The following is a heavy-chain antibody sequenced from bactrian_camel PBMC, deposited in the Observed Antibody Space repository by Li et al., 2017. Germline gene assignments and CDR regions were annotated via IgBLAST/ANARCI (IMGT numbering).Heavy chain of an antibody. CDR2: FRGGAGGT. D-gene: IGHD1*01. CDR1: GFTFSNYA. Sequence: VQLVESGGGLVQPGGSLSLSCAASGFTFSNYAMSWVRQAPGKGLGWVSTFRGGAGGTVYADSVKGRFTISKDDAKNTLFLQMNGLKPEDTAVYYCAAEISPRGVPDFGYWGQGTQVTVS. J-gene: IGHJ6*01. CDR3: AAEISPRGVPDFGY. V-gene: IGHV3S42*01.